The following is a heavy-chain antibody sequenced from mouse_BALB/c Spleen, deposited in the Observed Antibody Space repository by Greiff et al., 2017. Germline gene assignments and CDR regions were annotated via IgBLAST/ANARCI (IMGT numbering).Heavy chain of an antibody. V-gene: IGHV1S22*01. D-gene: IGHD1-1*01. CDR1: GYTFTSYW. Sequence: LQQPGSELVRPGASVKLSCKASGYTFTSYWMHRVKQRPGQGLEWIGNIYPGSGSTNYDEKFKSKATLTVDTSSSTAYMQLSSLTSEDSAVYYCTRGYYGSSGSVWGGGTTVTVSA. CDR2: IYPGSGST. J-gene: IGHJ1*01. CDR3: TRGYYGSSGSV.